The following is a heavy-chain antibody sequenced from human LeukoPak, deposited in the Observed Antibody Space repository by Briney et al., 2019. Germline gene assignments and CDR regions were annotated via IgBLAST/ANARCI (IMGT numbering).Heavy chain of an antibody. V-gene: IGHV4-61*02. J-gene: IGHJ4*02. Sequence: SQTLSLTCTVSGGSISSGSYYWSWIRQPAGKGLEWIGRIYTSGSTNYNPPLKSRVTISVDTSKNQFSLKLSSVTAADTAVYYCARGDCSSTSCSFDYWGQGTLVTVSS. D-gene: IGHD2-2*01. CDR1: GGSISSGSYY. CDR2: IYTSGST. CDR3: ARGDCSSTSCSFDY.